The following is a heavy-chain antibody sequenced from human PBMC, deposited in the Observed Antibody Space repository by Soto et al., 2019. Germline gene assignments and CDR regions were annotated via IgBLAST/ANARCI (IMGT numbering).Heavy chain of an antibody. V-gene: IGHV3-33*01. CDR2: IWYDGSNK. CDR3: ARDSSGDSGYDLPLYYYYMDV. Sequence: GGSLRLSCAASGFTFSSYGMHWVRQAPGKGLEWVAVIWYDGSNKYYADSVKGRFTISRDNSKNTLYLQMNSLRAEDTAVYYCARDSSGDSGYDLPLYYYYMDVWGKGTTVTVSS. D-gene: IGHD5-12*01. CDR1: GFTFSSYG. J-gene: IGHJ6*03.